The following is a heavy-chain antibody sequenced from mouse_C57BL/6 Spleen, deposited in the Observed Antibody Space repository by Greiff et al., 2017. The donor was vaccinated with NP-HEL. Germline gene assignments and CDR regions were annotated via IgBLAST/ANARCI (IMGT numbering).Heavy chain of an antibody. Sequence: EVQRVESGGGLVKPGGSLKLSCAASGFTFSDYGMHWVRQAPEKGLEWVAYISSGSSTIYYADTVKGRFTISRDNAKNTRFLQMTSLRSEDTAMYYCARQYFDVWGTGTTVTVSS. V-gene: IGHV5-17*01. CDR1: GFTFSDYG. CDR2: ISSGSSTI. J-gene: IGHJ1*03. CDR3: ARQYFDV.